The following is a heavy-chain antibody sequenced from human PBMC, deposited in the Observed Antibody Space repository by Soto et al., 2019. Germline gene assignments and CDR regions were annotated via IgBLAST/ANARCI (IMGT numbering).Heavy chain of an antibody. J-gene: IGHJ4*02. CDR3: AREPRGYSGSPHFDY. CDR2: ISSNGGST. CDR1: GFTFSSYA. V-gene: IGHV3-64*01. Sequence: GGSLRLSCAASGFTFSSYAMHWVRQAPGKGLEYVSAISSNGGSTYYANSVKGRFTISRDNSKNTLYLQMGSLRAEDMAVYYCAREPRGYSGSPHFDYWGQGTLVTVSS. D-gene: IGHD5-12*01.